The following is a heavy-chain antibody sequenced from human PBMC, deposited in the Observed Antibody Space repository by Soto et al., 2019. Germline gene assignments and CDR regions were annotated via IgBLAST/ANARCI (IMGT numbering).Heavy chain of an antibody. CDR3: ARGRGAAADYFDF. J-gene: IGHJ4*02. D-gene: IGHD6-13*01. CDR1: GFTFSDDH. V-gene: IGHV3-11*05. Sequence: GGSLRLSCAVSGFTFSDDHMTWIRQAPGKGLEWVSYISSSTSHTNYADSVKGRFTISRDNAKNSLFLQMNSLRAEDTAVYYCARGRGAAADYFDFWGQGT. CDR2: ISSSTSHT.